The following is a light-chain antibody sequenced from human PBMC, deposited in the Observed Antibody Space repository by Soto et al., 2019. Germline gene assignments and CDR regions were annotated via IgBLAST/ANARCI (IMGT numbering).Light chain of an antibody. V-gene: IGKV1-17*01. Sequence: DIQMTQSPSSLSASVGDRVTITCRASQTIRSDLNWYQQKPGKAPKLLIYAAASLQSGVPSRFSGSGSGTDFTLTISSLQPDDFATYYCQHYNSYSEAFGQGTKV. J-gene: IGKJ1*01. CDR1: QTIRSD. CDR3: QHYNSYSEA. CDR2: AAA.